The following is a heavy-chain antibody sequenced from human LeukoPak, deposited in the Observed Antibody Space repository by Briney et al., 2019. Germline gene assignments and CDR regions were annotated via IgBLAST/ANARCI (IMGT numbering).Heavy chain of an antibody. CDR1: GYTFTSYY. V-gene: IGHV1-46*01. Sequence: ASVKVSCKASGYTFTSYYMHWLRQAPGQGLEWMGIIDTRRPSTTYAQKFQGRVTITADESTSTAYMELSSLRSEDTAVYYCARALSADSSGYWGYYWGQGTLVTVSS. D-gene: IGHD3-22*01. CDR2: IDTRRPST. CDR3: ARALSADSSGYWGYY. J-gene: IGHJ4*02.